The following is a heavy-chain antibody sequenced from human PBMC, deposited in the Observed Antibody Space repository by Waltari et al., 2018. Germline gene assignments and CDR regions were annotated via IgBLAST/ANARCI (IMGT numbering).Heavy chain of an antibody. J-gene: IGHJ6*02. CDR1: GFTFGNSE. V-gene: IGHV3-48*03. Sequence: EVQLVESGGGLVQPGGSLRLSCEASGFTFGNSEMNWVRQAPGKGLEWVAYILGGGTTIYYADSVKGRFTISRDNAKNSLYLQMNSLRAEDTAVYYCARVSYSYYYGMDVWGLGTTVTVSS. CDR3: ARVSYSYYYGMDV. CDR2: ILGGGTTI.